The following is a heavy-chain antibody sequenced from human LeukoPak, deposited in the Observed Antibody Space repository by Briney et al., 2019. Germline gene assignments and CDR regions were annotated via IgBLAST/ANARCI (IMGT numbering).Heavy chain of an antibody. CDR2: IYYSGST. D-gene: IGHD2-2*02. J-gene: IGHJ4*02. CDR3: ARAPAAISPFDY. Sequence: PSETLSLTCTVSGGSISSYYWSWIRQPPGKGLEWIGYIYYSGSTNYNPPLKSRVTISVDTSKNQFSLKLSSVTAADTAVYYCARAPAAISPFDYWGQGTLVTVSS. V-gene: IGHV4-59*01. CDR1: GGSISSYY.